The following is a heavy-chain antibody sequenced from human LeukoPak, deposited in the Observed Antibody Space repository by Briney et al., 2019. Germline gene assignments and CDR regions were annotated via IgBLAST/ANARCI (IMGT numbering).Heavy chain of an antibody. CDR3: ASEGSGAYYGSGRCVQKNDAFDI. CDR1: GFTVSSNY. CDR2: IYSGGST. V-gene: IGHV3-66*01. Sequence: PGGSLRLSCAASGFTVSSNYMSWVRQAPGKGLEWVSVIYSGGSTYYADSVKGRFTISRDNSKNTLYLQMNSLRAEDTAVYYCASEGSGAYYGSGRCVQKNDAFDIWGQGTMVTVSS. D-gene: IGHD3-10*01. J-gene: IGHJ3*02.